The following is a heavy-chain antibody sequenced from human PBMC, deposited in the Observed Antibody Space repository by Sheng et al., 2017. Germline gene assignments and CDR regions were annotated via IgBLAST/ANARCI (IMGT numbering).Heavy chain of an antibody. D-gene: IGHD2-15*01. J-gene: IGHJ2*01. CDR3: ARGYCSGGSCYVRYFDL. Sequence: QVQLQQWGAGLLKPSETLSLTCAVYGGSFSGYYWSWIRQPPGKGLEWIGEINHSGSTNYNPSLKSRVTISVDTSKNQFSLKLSSVTAADTAVYYCARGYCSGGSCYVRYFDLWGRWHPGHCLL. CDR2: INHSGST. V-gene: IGHV4-34*01. CDR1: GGSFSGYY.